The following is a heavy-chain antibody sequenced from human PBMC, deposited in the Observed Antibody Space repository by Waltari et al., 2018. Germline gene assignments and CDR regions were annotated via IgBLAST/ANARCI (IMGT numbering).Heavy chain of an antibody. CDR3: ARDLLWSGFILIGY. D-gene: IGHD3-3*01. J-gene: IGHJ4*02. CDR2: ISSNSNYI. V-gene: IGHV3-21*01. Sequence: EVQLVESGGGLVKPGGSLRRSCAASGLPFSSYNMNWVRQAPGKGLEWVSSISSNSNYIYYADSVKGRVTVSRDNAKNSLYLQMNSLRAEDTAVYYCARDLLWSGFILIGYWGQGTLVTVSS. CDR1: GLPFSSYN.